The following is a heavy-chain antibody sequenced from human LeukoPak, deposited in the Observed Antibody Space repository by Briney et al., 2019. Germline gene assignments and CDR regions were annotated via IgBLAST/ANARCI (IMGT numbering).Heavy chain of an antibody. CDR1: GFTFSSYG. V-gene: IGHV3-23*01. Sequence: GGTLGLSCAASGFTFSSYGMSWVRQAPGKGLEWVSAISGSGGSTYYADSVKGRFTISRDNSKNTLYLQMNSLRAEDTAVYYCAKDRSGGVDYWGQGTLVTVSS. CDR2: ISGSGGST. D-gene: IGHD3-16*01. J-gene: IGHJ4*02. CDR3: AKDRSGGVDY.